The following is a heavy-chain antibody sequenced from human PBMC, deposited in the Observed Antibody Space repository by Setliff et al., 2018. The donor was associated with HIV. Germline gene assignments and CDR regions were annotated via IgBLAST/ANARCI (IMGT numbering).Heavy chain of an antibody. CDR3: VREVRAAYKGPLWFGQSDPRPDTFDI. V-gene: IGHV1-2*06. J-gene: IGHJ3*02. D-gene: IGHD3-10*01. Sequence: ASVKVSCKASGYIFTDYYMHRVRQAPGQELGWMGRINPNSGGTNYAQKFQGRVTMTRDTSISTAYTELSRLTSDDTALYFCVREVRAAYKGPLWFGQSDPRPDTFDIWGQGTMVTVSS. CDR1: GYIFTDYY. CDR2: INPNSGGT.